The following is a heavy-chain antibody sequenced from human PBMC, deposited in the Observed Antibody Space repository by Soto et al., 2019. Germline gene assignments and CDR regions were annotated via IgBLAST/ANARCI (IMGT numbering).Heavy chain of an antibody. Sequence: QVQLQESGPGLVKPSETLSLTCTVSGGSISSYYWSWIRQPPGKGLEWIGYIYYSGSTNYNPSLKSRVTISVETSKNQFSLKLSSVTAADTAVYYCARAENGVVVITGMGHFDYWGQGTLVTVSS. CDR2: IYYSGST. CDR1: GGSISSYY. D-gene: IGHD3-22*01. J-gene: IGHJ4*02. CDR3: ARAENGVVVITGMGHFDY. V-gene: IGHV4-59*01.